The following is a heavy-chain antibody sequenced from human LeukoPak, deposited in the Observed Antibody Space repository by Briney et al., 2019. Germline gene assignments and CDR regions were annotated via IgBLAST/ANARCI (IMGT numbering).Heavy chain of an antibody. CDR1: GGSISSSSYY. Sequence: PSETLPLTCTVSGGSISSSSYYWGWIRQPPGKGLEWIGSIYYSGSTYYNPSLKSRVTISVDTSKNQFSLKLSSVTAADTAVYYCARVLSYSSGWYSVLEQPYDYWGQGTLVTVSS. D-gene: IGHD6-19*01. CDR3: ARVLSYSSGWYSVLEQPYDY. J-gene: IGHJ4*02. V-gene: IGHV4-39*01. CDR2: IYYSGST.